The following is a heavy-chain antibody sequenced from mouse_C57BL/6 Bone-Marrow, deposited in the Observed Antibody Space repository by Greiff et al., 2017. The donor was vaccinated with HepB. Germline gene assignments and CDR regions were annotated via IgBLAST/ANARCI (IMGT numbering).Heavy chain of an antibody. D-gene: IGHD1-1*01. CDR2: IDPSDSYT. CDR1: GYTFTSYW. V-gene: IGHV1-69*01. Sequence: QVQLQQPGAELVMPGASVKLSCKASGYTFTSYWMHWVKQRPGQGLEWIGEIDPSDSYTTYNQKFKGKSTLTVDKSSSTAYMQLSSLTSEDSAVYYCARNPPHYYGSGYFDYWGQGTTLTVSS. CDR3: ARNPPHYYGSGYFDY. J-gene: IGHJ2*01.